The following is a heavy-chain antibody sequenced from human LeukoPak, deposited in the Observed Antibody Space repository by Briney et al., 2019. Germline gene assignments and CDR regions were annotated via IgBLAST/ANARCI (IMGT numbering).Heavy chain of an antibody. CDR1: GYTFTSYA. CDR3: ARDGHFDWLLVLDF. J-gene: IGHJ4*02. Sequence: GASVKVSCKASGYTFTSYAMHWVRQAPGQRLEWMGWINAGNGNTKYSQKFQGRVIMTTDTSTSTAYMELRSLRSDDTAVYYCARDGHFDWLLVLDFWGQGTLVTVSS. D-gene: IGHD3-9*01. V-gene: IGHV1-3*01. CDR2: INAGNGNT.